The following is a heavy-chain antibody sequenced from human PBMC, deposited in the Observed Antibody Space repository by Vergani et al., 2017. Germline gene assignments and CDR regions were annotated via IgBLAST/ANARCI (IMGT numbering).Heavy chain of an antibody. J-gene: IGHJ5*02. D-gene: IGHD3-10*01. CDR3: GRVADFYGLGSRLLDL. Sequence: QVRLQDSGPGLVKPSETLSLTCSVSGGSMSGYYWSWIRQPQGKELEWIGYMYHSGSTNYNPSLETRVTISGDTSKNQFFMKLNSVTASDTAVYYCGRVADFYGLGSRLLDLWGQGILVNVSP. V-gene: IGHV4-59*01. CDR1: GGSMSGYY. CDR2: MYHSGST.